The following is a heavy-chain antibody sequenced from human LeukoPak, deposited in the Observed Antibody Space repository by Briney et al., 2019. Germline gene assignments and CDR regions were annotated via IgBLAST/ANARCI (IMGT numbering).Heavy chain of an antibody. Sequence: PSETLSLTCTVSGGSISSSSYYWGWIRQPPGKGLEWIGSIYYTGSTYYNPSLKSRVTIFVDTSKNQFSLKLSSVTAADTAVYYCARQSYDFWSGYRVAKQFHHWGQGTLVTVSS. CDR3: ARQSYDFWSGYRVAKQFHH. J-gene: IGHJ1*01. CDR2: IYYTGST. V-gene: IGHV4-39*01. CDR1: GGSISSSSYY. D-gene: IGHD3-3*01.